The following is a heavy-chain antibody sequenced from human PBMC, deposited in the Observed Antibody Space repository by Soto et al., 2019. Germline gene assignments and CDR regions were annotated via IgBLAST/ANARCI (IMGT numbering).Heavy chain of an antibody. J-gene: IGHJ4*02. CDR3: ARNNYDFWSGYYSPEFDY. D-gene: IGHD3-3*01. V-gene: IGHV4-39*01. Sequence: QLQLQESGPGLVKPSETLSLTCTVSGGSISSSSYYWGWIRQPPGKGLEWIGSIYYSGSTYYNPSLKSRVTKSADTSKNQFSMKLSSVTAADTAVYYCARNNYDFWSGYYSPEFDYWGQGTLVTVSS. CDR1: GGSISSSSYY. CDR2: IYYSGST.